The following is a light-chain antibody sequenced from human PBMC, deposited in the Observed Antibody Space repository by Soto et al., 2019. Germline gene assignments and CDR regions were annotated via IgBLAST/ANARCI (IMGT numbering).Light chain of an antibody. J-gene: IGKJ1*01. CDR2: AAS. CDR1: QSISSY. CDR3: QQSSSTPPRT. Sequence: DIQMTQSPSSLSASVGDRVTITCRASQSISSYLNWYQQKPRKAPRLLIYAASSLQSGVPSRFSGSGSGTDFTLTISSLQPEDFATYYCQQSSSTPPRTCGQGTKVEIK. V-gene: IGKV1-39*01.